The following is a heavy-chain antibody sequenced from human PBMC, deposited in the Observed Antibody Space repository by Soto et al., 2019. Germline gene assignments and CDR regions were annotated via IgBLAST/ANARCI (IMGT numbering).Heavy chain of an antibody. CDR3: ARASMTTVTVDF. D-gene: IGHD4-4*01. CDR1: GGSISSSSYY. V-gene: IGHV4-39*01. CDR2: IYYSGST. Sequence: PSETLSLTCTVSGGSISSSSYYWGWIRQPPGKGLEWIGSIYYSGSTYYNPSLKSRVTISVDTSKNQFSLKLSSVTAADTAVYYCARASMTTVTVDFWGQGTLVTVS. J-gene: IGHJ4*02.